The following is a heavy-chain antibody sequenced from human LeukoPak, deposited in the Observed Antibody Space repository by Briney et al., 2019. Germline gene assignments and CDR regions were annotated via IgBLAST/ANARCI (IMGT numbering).Heavy chain of an antibody. J-gene: IGHJ4*02. CDR1: GFTFSSYS. D-gene: IGHD3-22*01. CDR2: IGSSSSYI. Sequence: GGSLRLSCAASGFTFSSYSMNWVRQAPGKGLEWVSSIGSSSSYIYYADSVKGRFTISRDNAKNSLYLQMNSLRAEDTAVYYCARGYYYDSSGYYFDYWGQGTLVTVSS. CDR3: ARGYYYDSSGYYFDY. V-gene: IGHV3-21*01.